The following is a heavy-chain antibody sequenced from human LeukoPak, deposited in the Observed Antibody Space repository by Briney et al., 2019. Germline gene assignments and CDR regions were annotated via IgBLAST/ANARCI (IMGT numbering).Heavy chain of an antibody. CDR1: GGSISSYY. Sequence: LETLSLTCTVSGGSISSYYWSWIRQPAGKGLEWIGRIYTSGSTNYNPSLKSRVTMSVDTSKNQFSLKLSSVTAADTAVYYCATDTSSGWYGWFDPWGQGTLVTVSS. D-gene: IGHD6-19*01. CDR3: ATDTSSGWYGWFDP. J-gene: IGHJ5*02. CDR2: IYTSGST. V-gene: IGHV4-4*07.